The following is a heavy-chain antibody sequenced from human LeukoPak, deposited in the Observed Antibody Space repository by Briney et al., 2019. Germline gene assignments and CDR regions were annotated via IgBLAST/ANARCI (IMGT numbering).Heavy chain of an antibody. J-gene: IGHJ4*02. V-gene: IGHV4-34*01. Sequence: SETLSLTCAVYGXSFSGYYWSWIRQPPGKGLEWIGEINHSGSTNYNPSLKSRVTISVDTSKNQFSLKLSSVTAADTAVYYCARGPDLYCGGDCFNSSSFDYWGQGTLVTVSS. CDR1: GXSFSGYY. CDR3: ARGPDLYCGGDCFNSSSFDY. D-gene: IGHD2-21*02. CDR2: INHSGST.